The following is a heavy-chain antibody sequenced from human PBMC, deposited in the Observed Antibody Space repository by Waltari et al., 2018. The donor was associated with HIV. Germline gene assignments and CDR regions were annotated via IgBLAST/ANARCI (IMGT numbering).Heavy chain of an antibody. CDR2: NNPYSGDT. V-gene: IGHV1-2*02. CDR1: GYTFTGYF. CDR3: ARDSHFWNDGVCPIWDYDYSGMDV. Sequence: QVQLVQSGAEVKKPGASVKVSCKASGYTFTGYFLHRVRRATGQGFEWVRVNNPYSGDTKYAQDFRGRVTMTRDTAIDTASMELSRLRSDDSAVYYCARDSHFWNDGVCPIWDYDYSGMDVWGQGTTVTVSS. J-gene: IGHJ6*02. D-gene: IGHD2-8*01.